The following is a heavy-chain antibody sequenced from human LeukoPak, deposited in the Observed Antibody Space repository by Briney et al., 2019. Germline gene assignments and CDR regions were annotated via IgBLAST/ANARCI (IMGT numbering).Heavy chain of an antibody. CDR1: GFTFSENW. Sequence: AGSLRLSCSVSGFTFSENWMHWVRQAPGKGLMWVSRIHKDGHNTWYADSVKGRFTISRDNAKNTVYLQLNSLRVEDTAFYYCARESEAAGTYYLDHWGKGNLVTVSS. CDR2: IHKDGHNT. J-gene: IGHJ4*02. V-gene: IGHV3-74*01. D-gene: IGHD6-25*01. CDR3: ARESEAAGTYYLDH.